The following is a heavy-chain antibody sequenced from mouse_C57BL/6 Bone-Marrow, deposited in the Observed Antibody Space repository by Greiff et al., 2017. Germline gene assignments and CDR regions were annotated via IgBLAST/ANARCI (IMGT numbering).Heavy chain of an antibody. D-gene: IGHD2-2*01. Sequence: VQLQQSGAELARPGASVKLSCKASGYTFTSYGISWVKQRTGQGLEWIGEIYPRSGNTYYNEQFKGKATLTADKSSSTAYMELRSLTSEDSAVYFCARYPIYYGYDRGYWYFDVWGTGTTVTVAS. V-gene: IGHV1-81*01. CDR3: ARYPIYYGYDRGYWYFDV. CDR1: GYTFTSYG. J-gene: IGHJ1*03. CDR2: IYPRSGNT.